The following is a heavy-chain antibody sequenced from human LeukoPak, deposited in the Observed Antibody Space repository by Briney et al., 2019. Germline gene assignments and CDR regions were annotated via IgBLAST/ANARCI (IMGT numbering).Heavy chain of an antibody. CDR2: INHSGST. D-gene: IGHD6-13*01. CDR1: GGSFSGYY. CDR3: ARGVEAGIAAAGRRGFDY. Sequence: SETLSLTCAVYGGSFSGYYWSWIRQPPGKGLEWIGEINHSGSTNYNPSLKSRVTISVDTSKNLFSLKLSSVTAADTAVYYCARGVEAGIAAAGRRGFDYWGQGTLVTVSS. J-gene: IGHJ4*02. V-gene: IGHV4-34*01.